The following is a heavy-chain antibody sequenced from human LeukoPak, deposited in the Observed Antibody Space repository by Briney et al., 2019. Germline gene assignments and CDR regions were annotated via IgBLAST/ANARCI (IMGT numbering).Heavy chain of an antibody. CDR2: IYYSGST. Sequence: PSETLSLTCTVPGGSISSSSYYWGWIRQPPGKGLEWIGSIYYSGSTYYNPSLKSRVTISVDTSKNQFSLKLSSVTAADTAVYYCARRSSGWVFDYWGQGTPVTVSS. CDR3: ARRSSGWVFDY. V-gene: IGHV4-39*01. CDR1: GGSISSSSYY. J-gene: IGHJ4*02. D-gene: IGHD6-19*01.